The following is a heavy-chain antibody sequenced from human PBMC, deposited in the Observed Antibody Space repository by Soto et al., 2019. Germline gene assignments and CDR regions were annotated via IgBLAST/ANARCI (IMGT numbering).Heavy chain of an antibody. CDR2: ISSSSSTI. CDR3: ARDLVTGTSCPVLGY. CDR1: GFTFSSYS. D-gene: IGHD2-2*01. V-gene: IGHV3-48*02. Sequence: GGSLRLSCAASGFTFSSYSMNWVRQAPGKGLEWVSYISSSSSTIYYADSVKGRFTISRDNAKNSLYLQMNSLRDEDTAVYYCARDLVTGTSCPVLGYWGQGTLVTVSS. J-gene: IGHJ4*02.